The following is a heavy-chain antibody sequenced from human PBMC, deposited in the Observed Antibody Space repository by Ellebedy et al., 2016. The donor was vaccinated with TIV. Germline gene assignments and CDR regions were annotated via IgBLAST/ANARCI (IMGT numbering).Heavy chain of an antibody. J-gene: IGHJ3*02. V-gene: IGHV3-30-3*01. Sequence: GESLKISCAASGFTFSSYAMHWVRQAPGKGLEWMAVISYDGSNKYYADSVKGRFTISRDNSKNTLYLQMNSLRAEDTAVYYCARDPYCGGDCSNDAFDIWGQGTMVTVSS. CDR3: ARDPYCGGDCSNDAFDI. CDR1: GFTFSSYA. D-gene: IGHD2-21*02. CDR2: ISYDGSNK.